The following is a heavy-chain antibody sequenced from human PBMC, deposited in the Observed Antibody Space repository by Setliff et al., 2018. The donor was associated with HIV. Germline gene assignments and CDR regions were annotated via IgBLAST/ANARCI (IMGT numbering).Heavy chain of an antibody. CDR3: ARGWAALGIIGY. D-gene: IGHD7-27*01. V-gene: IGHV1-18*01. J-gene: IGHJ4*02. CDR2: ISPYNSNT. CDR1: GYTFATYG. Sequence: ASVKVSCKASGYTFATYGISWVRQAPGQGLEWMGWISPYNSNTNYAQNFQGGVTMTRNTSTSTAYMELSRLTSEDTAVYFCARGWAALGIIGYWGQGTLVTVSS.